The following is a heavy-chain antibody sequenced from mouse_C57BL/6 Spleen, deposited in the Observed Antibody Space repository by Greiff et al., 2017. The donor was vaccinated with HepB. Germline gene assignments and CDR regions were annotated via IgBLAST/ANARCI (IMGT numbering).Heavy chain of an antibody. Sequence: DVMLVESGPGLAKPSQTLSLTCSVTGYSITSDYWNWIRKFPGNKLEYMGYISYSGNTYYNPSLKSRIFITRDTSKNQSYLQSNSVTTEDTAPYFGARGDGYRLWFAYWGQETLVTVSA. D-gene: IGHD2-3*01. CDR2: ISYSGNT. CDR3: ARGDGYRLWFAY. V-gene: IGHV3-8*01. CDR1: GYSITSDY. J-gene: IGHJ3*01.